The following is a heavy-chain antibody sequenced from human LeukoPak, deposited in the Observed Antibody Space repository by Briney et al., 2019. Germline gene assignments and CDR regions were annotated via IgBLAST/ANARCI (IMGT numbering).Heavy chain of an antibody. Sequence: PSETLSLTCAVSGGSISSGGYSWSWIRQPPGKGLEWIGYIYHSGSTYYNPSLKSRVTISVDRSKNQFSLKLSSVNAADTAVYYCARVSHYYDSSGYYYGDAFDIWGQGTMVTVSS. CDR2: IYHSGST. CDR1: GGSISSGGYS. V-gene: IGHV4-30-2*01. J-gene: IGHJ3*02. CDR3: ARVSHYYDSSGYYYGDAFDI. D-gene: IGHD3-22*01.